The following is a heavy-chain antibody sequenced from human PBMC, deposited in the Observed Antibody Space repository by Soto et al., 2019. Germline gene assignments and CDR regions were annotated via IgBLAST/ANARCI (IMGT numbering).Heavy chain of an antibody. J-gene: IGHJ4*01. CDR3: ARKVRDYNFDH. CDR2: INPDSGGT. D-gene: IGHD4-17*01. Sequence: QVQLVQSGAEVKRPGASVKVSCKASGYTLTDYYMHWVRQAPGQGLEWMGWINPDSGGTKYAQKFQGRVTMTRDTSISTAYLELSTLRSDDTAVYYCARKVRDYNFDHWGHGTLVTVSP. V-gene: IGHV1-2*02. CDR1: GYTLTDYY.